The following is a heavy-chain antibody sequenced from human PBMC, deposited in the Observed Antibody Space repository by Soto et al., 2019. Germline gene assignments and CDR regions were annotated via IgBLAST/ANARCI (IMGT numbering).Heavy chain of an antibody. J-gene: IGHJ4*02. CDR2: IDPSDSYT. V-gene: IGHV5-10-1*01. Sequence: PGASLKISCKGSGYSFTSYWISWERQMPGKGLEWMGRIDPSDSYTNYSPSFQGHVTISADKSISTAYLQWSSLKASDTAMYYCARLHCYDSSGYPSHYFDYWGQGTLVTVSS. CDR3: ARLHCYDSSGYPSHYFDY. D-gene: IGHD3-22*01. CDR1: GYSFTSYW.